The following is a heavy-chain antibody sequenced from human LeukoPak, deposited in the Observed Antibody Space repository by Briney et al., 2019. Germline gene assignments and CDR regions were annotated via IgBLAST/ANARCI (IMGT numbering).Heavy chain of an antibody. CDR1: GNSISNYA. V-gene: IGHV1-69*13. CDR2: IIPIFGTA. CDR3: TSRACHAGGCSSNFYYYYGLHF. D-gene: IGHD3-16*01. J-gene: IGHJ6*02. Sequence: SVKVSCKASGNSISNYAVSWVRQAPGQGFEWMGGIIPIFGTADYAQKFQGRATITADQSTSTTYMALSSLKSEDTATYYCTSRACHAGGCSSNFYYYYGLHFWGQGTTVSVSS.